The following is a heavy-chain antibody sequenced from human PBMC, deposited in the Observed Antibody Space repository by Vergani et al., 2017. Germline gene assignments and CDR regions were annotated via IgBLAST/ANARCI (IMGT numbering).Heavy chain of an antibody. D-gene: IGHD2-15*01. Sequence: QVPLVQSGAAVKKPGASVKVSCKASGYTFSSCDINWVRQAPGQGLEWMGWMNPNSGNTGYAQTFQGRVTISRNTSITTAYMELSSLASEDTAVYYCARGIRGGSASYYFDYWGQGTLVTVSS. V-gene: IGHV1-8*03. CDR2: MNPNSGNT. J-gene: IGHJ4*02. CDR1: GYTFSSCD. CDR3: ARGIRGGSASYYFDY.